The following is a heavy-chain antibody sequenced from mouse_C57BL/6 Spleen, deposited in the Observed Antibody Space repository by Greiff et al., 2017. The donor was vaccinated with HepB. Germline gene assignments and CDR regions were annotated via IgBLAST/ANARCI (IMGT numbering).Heavy chain of an antibody. Sequence: EVQVVESGGGLVKPGGSLKLSCAASGFTFSSYAMSWVRQTPEKRLEWVATISDGGSYTYYPDNVKGRFTISRDNAKNNLYLQMSHLKSEDTAMYYCARATIYYDYDLYYFDYWGQGTTLTVSS. CDR1: GFTFSSYA. CDR2: ISDGGSYT. J-gene: IGHJ2*01. V-gene: IGHV5-4*01. D-gene: IGHD2-4*01. CDR3: ARATIYYDYDLYYFDY.